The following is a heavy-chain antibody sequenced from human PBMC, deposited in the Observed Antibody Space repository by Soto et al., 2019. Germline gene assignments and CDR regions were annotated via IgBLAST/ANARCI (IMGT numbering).Heavy chain of an antibody. CDR2: IDPRRGGT. J-gene: IGHJ4*02. CDR3: ATDVYGLFPY. V-gene: IGHV1-2*02. Sequence: ASVKVSCKVSGYPFTTYYIHWVRQAPGQGLEWMGWIDPRRGGTVYEQKFQGRVTMTRDTSISTVYMDLSGLTSDDTALYYCATDVYGLFPYWGQGSLVTVSS. CDR1: GYPFTTYY. D-gene: IGHD3-10*01.